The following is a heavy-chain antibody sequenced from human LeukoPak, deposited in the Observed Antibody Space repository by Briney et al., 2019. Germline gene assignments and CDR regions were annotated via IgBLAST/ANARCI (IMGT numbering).Heavy chain of an antibody. V-gene: IGHV3-7*01. D-gene: IGHD1-26*01. Sequence: GGSLRLSCAASGFTFSSYWMSWVRQAPGKGLEWVANIKQDGSEEYYVDSVKGRFTISRDNAKNSLYLQMNSLRAEDTALYYCARLRYSARYCLDYWGQGTLVTVSS. J-gene: IGHJ4*02. CDR3: ARLRYSARYCLDY. CDR2: IKQDGSEE. CDR1: GFTFSSYW.